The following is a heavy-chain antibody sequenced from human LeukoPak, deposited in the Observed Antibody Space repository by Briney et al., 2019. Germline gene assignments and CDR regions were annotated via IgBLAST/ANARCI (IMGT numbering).Heavy chain of an antibody. V-gene: IGHV1-8*01. CDR1: GYTFTSYD. D-gene: IGHD2-15*01. J-gene: IGHJ6*02. Sequence: GASVKVSCKASGYTFTSYDINWVRQATGQGLEWMGWMNLNSGNTGYAQKFQGRVTMTRNTSISTAYMELSSLRSEDTAVYYCARVCSGGSCLLYYYYGMDVWGQGTTVTVSS. CDR3: ARVCSGGSCLLYYYYGMDV. CDR2: MNLNSGNT.